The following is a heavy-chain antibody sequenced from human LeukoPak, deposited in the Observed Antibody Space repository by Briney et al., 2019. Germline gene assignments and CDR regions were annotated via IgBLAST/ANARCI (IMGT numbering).Heavy chain of an antibody. J-gene: IGHJ4*02. V-gene: IGHV4-59*01. Sequence: SETLSLTCTVSGGSISSYYWSWIRQPPGKGLEWIGYIYYSGSTNYNPSLKSRVTISVDTSKNQFSLKLSSVTAADTAVYYCARGVYGGNFDYWGQGTLVTVSS. CDR3: ARGVYGGNFDY. CDR1: GGSISSYY. D-gene: IGHD4-23*01. CDR2: IYYSGST.